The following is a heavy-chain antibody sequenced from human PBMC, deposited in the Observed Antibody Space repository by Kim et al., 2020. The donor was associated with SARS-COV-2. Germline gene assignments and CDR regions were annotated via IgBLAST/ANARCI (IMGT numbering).Heavy chain of an antibody. Sequence: QKCQGRVTMTRNTSISTAYMELSSLRTEDTAVYYCARGSVIAARSNWFDPWGQGTLVTVSS. J-gene: IGHJ5*02. CDR3: ARGSVIAARSNWFDP. V-gene: IGHV1-8*01. D-gene: IGHD6-6*01.